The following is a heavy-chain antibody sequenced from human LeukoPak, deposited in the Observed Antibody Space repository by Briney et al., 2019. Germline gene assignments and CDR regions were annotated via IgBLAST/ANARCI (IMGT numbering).Heavy chain of an antibody. Sequence: GRSLRLSCAASGFTFSSYAMHWVRQAPGKGLEWVAVISYDGSNKYYADSVKGRFTISGDNSKNTLYLQMNSLRAEDTAVYYCARVLVVVTATPPDYWGQGTLVTVSS. CDR1: GFTFSSYA. CDR2: ISYDGSNK. D-gene: IGHD2-21*02. CDR3: ARVLVVVTATPPDY. V-gene: IGHV3-30*04. J-gene: IGHJ4*02.